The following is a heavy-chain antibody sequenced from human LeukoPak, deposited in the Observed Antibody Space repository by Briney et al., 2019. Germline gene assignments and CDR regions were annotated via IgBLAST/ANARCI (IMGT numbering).Heavy chain of an antibody. V-gene: IGHV5-51*01. CDR2: IYPDDSDT. CDR1: DYRFSNYW. Sequence: GESLKISSKASDYRFSNYWIGWVRQMPGRGLEWMVFIYPDDSDTKYSPSFQGQVTISVDKSVRTAYLQLRSLRASDTAIYFCARLASTYYYDNSDYFGEFYLDSWGQGTLVTVAA. CDR3: ARLASTYYYDNSDYFGEFYLDS. D-gene: IGHD3-22*01. J-gene: IGHJ4*02.